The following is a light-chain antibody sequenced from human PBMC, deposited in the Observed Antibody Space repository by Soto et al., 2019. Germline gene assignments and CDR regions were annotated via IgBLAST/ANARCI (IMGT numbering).Light chain of an antibody. CDR1: QSVGSTY. CDR3: QLYGSSIT. J-gene: IGKJ5*01. CDR2: GAS. V-gene: IGKV3-20*01. Sequence: EIVLTQSPGTLSLSPGERATLSCRASQSVGSTYLAWYQQKPGQTPRLLIYGASSRATGIPDRFSGSVSGTDFTLTISRLEPEDFAVYYCQLYGSSITFGQGTRLEIK.